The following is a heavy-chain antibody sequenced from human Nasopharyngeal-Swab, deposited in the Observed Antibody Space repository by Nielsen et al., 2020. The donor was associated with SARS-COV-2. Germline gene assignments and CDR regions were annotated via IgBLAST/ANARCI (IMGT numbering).Heavy chain of an antibody. CDR1: GYIFTSSY. J-gene: IGHJ6*02. Sequence: ASVKVSCKASGYIFTSSYIHWVRQAPGQGLEWMGIINPSGGSTSYAQKFQGRVTMTRDTSTSTVYMELSSLRSEDTAVYYCARDLAVLVVYALYYYGMDVWGQGTTVTVSS. CDR2: INPSGGST. V-gene: IGHV1-46*01. D-gene: IGHD2-8*02. CDR3: ARDLAVLVVYALYYYGMDV.